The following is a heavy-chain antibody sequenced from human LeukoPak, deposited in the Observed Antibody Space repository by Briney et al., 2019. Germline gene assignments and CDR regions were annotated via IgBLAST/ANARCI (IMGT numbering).Heavy chain of an antibody. D-gene: IGHD3-22*01. V-gene: IGHV3-15*01. CDR1: GFTLSNAW. J-gene: IGHJ4*02. Sequence: GGSLRLSCAASGFTLSNAWMSWVRQAQGKGLEGVGRIKSKTDGGTTDYAAPVKGRFTISRDDSKNTLYLQMNSLKTEDTAVYYCTIGDYYDSSGYYYYSFGFDYWGQGTLVTVSS. CDR3: TIGDYYDSSGYYYYSFGFDY. CDR2: IKSKTDGGTT.